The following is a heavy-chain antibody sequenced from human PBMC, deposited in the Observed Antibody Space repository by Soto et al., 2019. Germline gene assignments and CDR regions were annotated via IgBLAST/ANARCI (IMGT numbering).Heavy chain of an antibody. Sequence: SETLSLTCAVYGGSFSGYYWSWISQPPGKGLEWIGEINHSGSTNYNPSLKSRVTVSVDTSKNQFSLKLSSVTAADTAVYYCARGLRIAAAYFDYWGQGTLVTVSS. CDR1: GGSFSGYY. D-gene: IGHD6-13*01. CDR2: INHSGST. J-gene: IGHJ4*02. V-gene: IGHV4-34*01. CDR3: ARGLRIAAAYFDY.